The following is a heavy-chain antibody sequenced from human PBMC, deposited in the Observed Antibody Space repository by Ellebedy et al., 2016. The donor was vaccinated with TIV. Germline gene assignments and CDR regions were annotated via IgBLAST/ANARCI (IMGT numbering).Heavy chain of an antibody. CDR1: GGTFSSYA. V-gene: IGHV1-69*13. D-gene: IGHD1-26*01. Sequence: AASVKVSCKASGGTFSSYAISWVRQAPGQGLEWMGGIIPIFGTANYAQKFQGRVTITADESTSTAYMELSSLRSEDTAVYYCARGLGATDDFDYWGQGTLVTVSS. CDR3: ARGLGATDDFDY. CDR2: IIPIFGTA. J-gene: IGHJ4*02.